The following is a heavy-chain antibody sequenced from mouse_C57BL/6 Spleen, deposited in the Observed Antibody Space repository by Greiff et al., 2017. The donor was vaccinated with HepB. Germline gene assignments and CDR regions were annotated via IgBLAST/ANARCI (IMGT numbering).Heavy chain of an antibody. Sequence: EVHLVESGGGLVKPGGSLKLSCAASGFTFSDYGMHWVRPAPEKGLEWVAYISSGSSTIYYADTVKGRFTISRDNARNTLFLQMTSLRSEDTAMYYCARPLYYYGESELLFDYWGQGTTLTVSS. CDR1: GFTFSDYG. V-gene: IGHV5-17*01. CDR3: ARPLYYYGESELLFDY. D-gene: IGHD1-1*01. J-gene: IGHJ2*01. CDR2: ISSGSSTI.